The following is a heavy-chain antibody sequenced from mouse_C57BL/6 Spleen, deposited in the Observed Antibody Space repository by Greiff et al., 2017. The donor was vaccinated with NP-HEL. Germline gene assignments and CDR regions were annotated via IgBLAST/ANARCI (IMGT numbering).Heavy chain of an antibody. CDR3: ARHRVLRSGDYFDY. CDR2: ISSGGSYT. CDR1: GFTFSSYG. Sequence: DVQLQESGGDLVKPGGSLKLSCAASGFTFSSYGMSWVRQTPDKRLEWVATISSGGSYTYYPDSVKGRFTISRDNAKNTLYLQMSSLTSEDTAMYYCARHRVLRSGDYFDYWGQGTTLTVSS. V-gene: IGHV5-6*01. D-gene: IGHD1-1*01. J-gene: IGHJ2*01.